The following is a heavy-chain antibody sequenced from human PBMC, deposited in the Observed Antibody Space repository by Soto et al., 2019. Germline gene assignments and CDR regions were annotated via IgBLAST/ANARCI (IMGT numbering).Heavy chain of an antibody. V-gene: IGHV3-30-3*01. CDR3: ARDIAAAGTRYYFDY. Sequence: PLRRSWAAAGVTFISYAMNWVSKAQGRGLEWVAVISYDGSNKYYADSVKGRFTISRDNSKNTLYLQMNSLRAEDTAVYYCARDIAAAGTRYYFDYWGQRTLVTVSS. J-gene: IGHJ4*02. CDR1: GVTFISYA. CDR2: ISYDGSNK. D-gene: IGHD6-13*01.